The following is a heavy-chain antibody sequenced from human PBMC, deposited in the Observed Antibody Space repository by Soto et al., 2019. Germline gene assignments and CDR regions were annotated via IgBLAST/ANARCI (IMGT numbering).Heavy chain of an antibody. J-gene: IGHJ4*02. D-gene: IGHD6-19*01. Sequence: GGSLRLSCAVSGFTLTTYSMNWVRQAPGKGLEWISFINKNGFTIYYADSVKGRFTISRDYAKNSLYLQMDSLRHEDTAVYYCARGAVTGTSLFDYWGLGTLVTVT. CDR1: GFTLTTYS. CDR3: ARGAVTGTSLFDY. CDR2: INKNGFTI. V-gene: IGHV3-48*02.